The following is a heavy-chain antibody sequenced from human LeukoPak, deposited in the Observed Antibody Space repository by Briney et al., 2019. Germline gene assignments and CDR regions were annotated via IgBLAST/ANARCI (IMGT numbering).Heavy chain of an antibody. J-gene: IGHJ6*02. V-gene: IGHV1-69*13. Sequence: SVKVSCKASGGTFSSYAISWVRQAPGQGLEWMGGIIPIFGTANYAQKFQGRVTITADESTSTAYMELSSLRSEDMAVYYCARVRHCSGGSCYSAPYYYYGMDVWGQGTTVTVSS. CDR3: ARVRHCSGGSCYSAPYYYYGMDV. CDR2: IIPIFGTA. D-gene: IGHD2-15*01. CDR1: GGTFSSYA.